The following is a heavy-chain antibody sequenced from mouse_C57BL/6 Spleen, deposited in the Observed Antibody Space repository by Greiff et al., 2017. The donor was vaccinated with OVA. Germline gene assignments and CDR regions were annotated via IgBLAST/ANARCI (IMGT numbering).Heavy chain of an antibody. Sequence: VQLQQSGAELVRPGASVTLSCKASGYTFTDSEMHWVKQTPVHGLEWIGAIDPETGGTAYNQNFKGKAILAADNASSTVLMELRSLRYEDSAVYYGTRFYGNDWYFDVWGKGTTVTVSS. D-gene: IGHD2-1*01. J-gene: IGHJ1*03. CDR3: TRFYGNDWYFDV. CDR1: GYTFTDSE. V-gene: IGHV1-15*01. CDR2: IDPETGGT.